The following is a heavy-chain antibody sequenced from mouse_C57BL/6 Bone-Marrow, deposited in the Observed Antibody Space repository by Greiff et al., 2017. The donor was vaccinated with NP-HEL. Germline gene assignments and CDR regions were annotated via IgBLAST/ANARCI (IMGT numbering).Heavy chain of an antibody. J-gene: IGHJ2*01. CDR2: IDPSDSYT. Sequence: VPLQQPGAELVRPGTSVKLSCKASGYTFTSYWMHWVKQRPGQGLEWIGVIDPSDSYTNYNQKFKGKATLTVDTSSSTAYMPLSSLTSEDSAVYYCARSVDYWGQGTTLT. CDR1: GYTFTSYW. V-gene: IGHV1-59*01. CDR3: ARSVDY.